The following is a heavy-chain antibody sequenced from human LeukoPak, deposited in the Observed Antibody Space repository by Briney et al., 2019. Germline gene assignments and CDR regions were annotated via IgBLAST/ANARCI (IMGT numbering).Heavy chain of an antibody. CDR3: ARLSYSRVEYFDY. D-gene: IGHD3-22*01. Sequence: PSETLSLTCTVSVGSISSSSYYWGWIRQPPGKGLEWIGSIYYSGSTYYNPSLKSRVTISVDTSKNQFSLKLSSVTAADTAVYYCARLSYSRVEYFDYWGQGTLVTVSS. CDR2: IYYSGST. J-gene: IGHJ4*02. V-gene: IGHV4-39*01. CDR1: VGSISSSSYY.